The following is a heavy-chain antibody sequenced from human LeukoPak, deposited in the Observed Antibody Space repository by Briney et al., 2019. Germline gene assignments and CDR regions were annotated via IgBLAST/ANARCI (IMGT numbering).Heavy chain of an antibody. CDR3: ARTISHYYYGMDV. D-gene: IGHD3-3*02. J-gene: IGHJ6*04. CDR2: IYPGDSDT. V-gene: IGHV5-51*01. Sequence: GESLNVSRKDSGYSFTSYWIGCVRQMPGKGLECMGTIYPGDSDTSYSSSFQGQVTISADKSISTAYLQWSSLKASDTAMYYCARTISHYYYGMDVWGKGTTVTVSS. CDR1: GYSFTSYW.